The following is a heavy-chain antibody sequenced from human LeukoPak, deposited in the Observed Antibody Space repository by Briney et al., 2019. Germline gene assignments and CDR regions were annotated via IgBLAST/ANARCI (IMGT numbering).Heavy chain of an antibody. D-gene: IGHD3-9*01. J-gene: IGHJ5*02. CDR3: ARVPTYYDIRLENWFDP. CDR2: IYSGGST. CDR1: GFTFSSYS. Sequence: GGSLRLSCAASGFTFSSYSMNWVRQAPGKGLEWVSVIYSGGSTYYADSVKGRFTISRDNSKNTLYLQMNSLRAEDTAVYYCARVPTYYDIRLENWFDPWGQGTLVTVSS. V-gene: IGHV3-66*01.